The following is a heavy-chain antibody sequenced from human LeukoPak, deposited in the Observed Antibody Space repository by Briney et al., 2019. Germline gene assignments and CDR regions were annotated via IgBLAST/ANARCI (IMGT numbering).Heavy chain of an antibody. V-gene: IGHV4-38-2*01. CDR3: ARGLTRVAADAFDI. CDR1: GYSINNDYY. J-gene: IGHJ3*02. CDR2: IFHGGST. Sequence: SETLSLTCAVSGYSINNDYYWGWIRQPPGKGLEWIGTIFHGGSTYYNPSLNGRITISVDTSKNQFSLKLSSVTAADTAVYYCARGLTRVAADAFDIWGQGTMVTVSS. D-gene: IGHD6-19*01.